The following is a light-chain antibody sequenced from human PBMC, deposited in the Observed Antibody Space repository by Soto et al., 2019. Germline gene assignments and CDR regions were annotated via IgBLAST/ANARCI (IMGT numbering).Light chain of an antibody. CDR2: DAS. CDR3: QQYYTSAT. J-gene: IGKJ1*01. V-gene: IGKV1-5*01. CDR1: RYVRDC. Sequence: DIQMTQSPSSVSASVGDRITITCRASRYVRDCVAWYQQSPGEAPKVLVYDASTLESGVPSRFSGRGSGTEFTLSISSLQPDDFSTYYCQQYYTSATFGQGTKVDIK.